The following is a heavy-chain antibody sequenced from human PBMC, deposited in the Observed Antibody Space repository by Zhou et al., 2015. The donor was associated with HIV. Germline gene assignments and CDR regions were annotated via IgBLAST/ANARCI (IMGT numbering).Heavy chain of an antibody. CDR1: GGTFSSYA. Sequence: QVQLVQSGAEVKKPGSSVKVSCKASGGTFSSYAISWVRQAPGQGLEWMGGIIPIFGTANYAQKFQGRVTITADESTSTAYMELSSLRSEDTAVYYCASSPRGDYYDSSGYSATGMTLFQHWGQGTLVTVSS. J-gene: IGHJ1*01. CDR3: ASSPRGDYYDSSGYSATGMTLFQH. CDR2: IIPIFGTA. D-gene: IGHD3-22*01. V-gene: IGHV1-69*01.